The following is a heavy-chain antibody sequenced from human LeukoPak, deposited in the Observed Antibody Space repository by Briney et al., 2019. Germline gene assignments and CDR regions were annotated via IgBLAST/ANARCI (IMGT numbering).Heavy chain of an antibody. CDR3: ARGMYCSSISCYGSYLDY. D-gene: IGHD2-2*01. CDR1: GGSISSGDYY. CDR2: ISYSGSI. Sequence: SETLSLTCTVSGGSISSGDYYWNWIRQAPGKGLEGGGYISYSGSINYNPSLKSRVTISVDTTKNQFSLKLSSVTAADTAVYYWARGMYCSSISCYGSYLDYWGKGTLVTVSS. V-gene: IGHV4-30-4*01. J-gene: IGHJ4*02.